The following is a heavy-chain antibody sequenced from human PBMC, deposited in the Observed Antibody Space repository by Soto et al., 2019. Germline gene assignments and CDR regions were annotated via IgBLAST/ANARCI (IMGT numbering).Heavy chain of an antibody. V-gene: IGHV1-46*03. CDR3: AKSITMVRGVIPYYFDY. Sequence: ASLKVSCKASGYTFTSYYMHWVRQAHGQGLEWMGIINPSGGSTSYAQKFQGRVTMTRDTSTSTVYMELSSLRSEDTAVYYCAKSITMVRGVIPYYFDYWGQGTLVTVS. J-gene: IGHJ4*02. CDR1: GYTFTSYY. D-gene: IGHD3-10*01. CDR2: INPSGGST.